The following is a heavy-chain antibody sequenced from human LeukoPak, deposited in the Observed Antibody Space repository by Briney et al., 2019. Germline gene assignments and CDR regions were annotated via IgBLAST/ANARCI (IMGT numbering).Heavy chain of an antibody. CDR1: GGSISIYY. D-gene: IGHD3-10*01. CDR2: IFSSGIT. Sequence: SETLSLTCTDSGGSISIYYWNWIRQPAGKGLEWIGRIFSSGITNYDPSLKSRVTMSVDTSKNQFSLNLSSVTAADTAVYYCARESSGNYYNPLGYMDVWGKGTTVTVSS. V-gene: IGHV4-4*07. CDR3: ARESSGNYYNPLGYMDV. J-gene: IGHJ6*03.